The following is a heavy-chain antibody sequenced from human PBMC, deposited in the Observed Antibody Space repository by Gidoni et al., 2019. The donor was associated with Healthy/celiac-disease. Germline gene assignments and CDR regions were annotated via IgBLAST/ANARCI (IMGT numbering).Heavy chain of an antibody. CDR1: GFPFSDYY. Sequence: QVQLVESGGGLVKPGGSLRLSCAASGFPFSDYYMSWIRQAPGKGLEWVSYISSSGSTIYYADSVKGRFTISRDNAKNSLYLQMNSLRAEDTAVYYCARDRSITMVRGVIIPDAFAIWGQGTMVTVSS. CDR3: ARDRSITMVRGVIIPDAFAI. J-gene: IGHJ3*02. CDR2: ISSSGSTI. V-gene: IGHV3-11*01. D-gene: IGHD3-10*01.